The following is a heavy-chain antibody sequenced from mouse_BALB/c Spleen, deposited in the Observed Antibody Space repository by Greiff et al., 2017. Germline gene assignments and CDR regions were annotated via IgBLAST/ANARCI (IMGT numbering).Heavy chain of an antibody. J-gene: IGHJ4*01. CDR1: GFTFSDYY. CDR2: ISDGGSYT. Sequence: DVKLVESGGGLVKPGGSLKLSCAASGFTFSDYYMYWVRQTPEKRLEWVATISDGGSYTYYPDSVKGRFTISRDNAKNNLYLQMSSLKSEDTAMYYCARDRAYRPYYAMDYWGQGTSVTVSS. V-gene: IGHV5-4*02. D-gene: IGHD2-14*01. CDR3: ARDRAYRPYYAMDY.